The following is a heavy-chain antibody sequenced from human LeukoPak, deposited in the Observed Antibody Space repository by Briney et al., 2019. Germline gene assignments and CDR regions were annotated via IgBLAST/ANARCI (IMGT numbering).Heavy chain of an antibody. CDR1: GFIFNNYA. D-gene: IGHD3-16*01. J-gene: IGHJ4*02. CDR3: AKLFGSYYFDY. CDR2: ISASGSRT. Sequence: GGSLRLSCAASGFIFNNYAIAWVRQGPGKGLEWVSGISASGSRTYYADSVKGRFTISRDNSKNTLYLQMNSLRAEDTAIYYCAKLFGSYYFDYWGQGTLVTVSS. V-gene: IGHV3-23*01.